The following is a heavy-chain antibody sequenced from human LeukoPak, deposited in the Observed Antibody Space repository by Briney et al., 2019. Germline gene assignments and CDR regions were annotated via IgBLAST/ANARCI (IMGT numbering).Heavy chain of an antibody. J-gene: IGHJ4*02. Sequence: SETLSLTCTVSGGSIRSGNDYWAWIRQSPGQGLEWLGYIYNTATTFYNPSLMGRVTISPDTSKNQFSLKLTSVAAADTAVYYCARESTYSQGKGLVYWGQGTLVTVSS. CDR1: GGSIRSGNDY. CDR2: IYNTATT. D-gene: IGHD6-19*01. CDR3: ARESTYSQGKGLVY. V-gene: IGHV4-30-4*08.